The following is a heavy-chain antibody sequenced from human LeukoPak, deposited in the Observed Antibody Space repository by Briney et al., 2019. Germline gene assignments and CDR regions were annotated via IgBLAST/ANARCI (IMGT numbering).Heavy chain of an antibody. CDR3: ARVRSISCYWFDP. J-gene: IGHJ5*02. Sequence: ASVKVTCKASGYTFTSYDINWVRQATGQGLEWMGWMNPNSGNTGYAQKFQGRVTMTRNTSISTAYMELSSLRSEDTAVYYCARVRSISCYWFDPWGQGTLVTVSS. CDR2: MNPNSGNT. V-gene: IGHV1-8*01. D-gene: IGHD2-2*01. CDR1: GYTFTSYD.